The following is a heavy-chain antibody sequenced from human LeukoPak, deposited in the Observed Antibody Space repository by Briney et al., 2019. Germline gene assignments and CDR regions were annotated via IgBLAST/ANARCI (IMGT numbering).Heavy chain of an antibody. V-gene: IGHV4-59*01. Sequence: TSETLSPTCTVSGGSISSYYWSWIRQPPGKGLEWIGYIYYSGSTNYNPSLKSRVTISVDTSKNQFSLKLSSVTAADTAVYYCARGLGYGDYVAYYYYMDVWGKGTTVTISS. J-gene: IGHJ6*03. CDR3: ARGLGYGDYVAYYYYMDV. D-gene: IGHD4-17*01. CDR2: IYYSGST. CDR1: GGSISSYY.